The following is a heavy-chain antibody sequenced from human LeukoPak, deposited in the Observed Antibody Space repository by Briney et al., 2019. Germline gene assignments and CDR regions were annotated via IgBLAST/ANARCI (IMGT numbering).Heavy chain of an antibody. J-gene: IGHJ3*02. Sequence: PSETLPLTCAVYGGSFTGYYWTWIRQPPGKGLEWIGEINYSGSTNYNPSLKSRVTISVDTSKNQFSLKMSSVTAADTAVYYCARGSRITMIVVVPYHRRAFDIWGQGTMVTVSS. V-gene: IGHV4-34*01. CDR3: ARGSRITMIVVVPYHRRAFDI. CDR2: INYSGST. D-gene: IGHD3-22*01. CDR1: GGSFTGYY.